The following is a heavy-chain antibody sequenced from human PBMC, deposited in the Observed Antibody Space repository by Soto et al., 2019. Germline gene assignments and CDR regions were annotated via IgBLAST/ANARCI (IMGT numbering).Heavy chain of an antibody. V-gene: IGHV4-59*01. CDR3: ARVPPGLRHFDP. Sequence: SETLSLTCTVSGGSISSYYWSWIRRPPGKGLEWIGYIYYSGSTNYNPSLKSRVTISVDTSKNQFSLKLSSVTAADTAVYYCARVPPGLRHFDPWGQGTLVTVSS. D-gene: IGHD3-16*01. CDR2: IYYSGST. J-gene: IGHJ5*02. CDR1: GGSISSYY.